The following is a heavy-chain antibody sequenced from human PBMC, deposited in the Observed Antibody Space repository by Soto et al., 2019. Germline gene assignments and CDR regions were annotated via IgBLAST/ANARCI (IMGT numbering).Heavy chain of an antibody. V-gene: IGHV3-23*01. D-gene: IGHD3-16*01. Sequence: GGSLRLSCAASGFTFSNYVMSWVRQAPEKGLEWVSGISGSGTPYYADSVKGRFTISRDNSQNQLTLHMSSLRAEDTAVYYCAKSGGPPGSMDMYFDNWGQGTRVTVSS. CDR1: GFTFSNYV. CDR3: AKSGGPPGSMDMYFDN. CDR2: ISGSGTP. J-gene: IGHJ4*02.